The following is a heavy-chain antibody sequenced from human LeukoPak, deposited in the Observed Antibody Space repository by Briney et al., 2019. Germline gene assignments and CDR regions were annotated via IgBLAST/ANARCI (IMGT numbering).Heavy chain of an antibody. J-gene: IGHJ6*02. D-gene: IGHD6-13*01. Sequence: GESLKISCKGSGYRFTSYWIGWVRQMPGKGLEWMGIIYPGDSDTRYSPSFQGQVTISADKSISTAYLQWSSLKASDTAMYYCARLAAAGTVGNFGYYYGMDVWGQGTTVTVSS. CDR3: ARLAAAGTVGNFGYYYGMDV. CDR2: IYPGDSDT. V-gene: IGHV5-51*01. CDR1: GYRFTSYW.